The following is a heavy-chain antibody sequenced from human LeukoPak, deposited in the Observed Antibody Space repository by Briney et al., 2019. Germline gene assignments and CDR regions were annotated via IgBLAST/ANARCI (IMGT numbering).Heavy chain of an antibody. CDR2: MNPHSGNT. Sequence: PLASVKVSCKASGYSFTTYDINWVRLAPGQGLEWMGWMNPHSGNTGYEEKFEDRVTMTRDISISTAYMELVSLTSEDTAVYYCARAGGDTYGYFAYLDVWGKGTAVTVSS. J-gene: IGHJ6*03. D-gene: IGHD5-18*01. V-gene: IGHV1-8*02. CDR3: ARAGGDTYGYFAYLDV. CDR1: GYSFTTYD.